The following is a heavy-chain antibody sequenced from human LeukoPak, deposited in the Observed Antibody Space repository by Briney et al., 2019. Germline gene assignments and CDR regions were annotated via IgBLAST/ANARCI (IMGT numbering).Heavy chain of an antibody. CDR3: ARAPFRYYYDSSGYYRYFDY. V-gene: IGHV4-34*01. CDR2: INHRGST. D-gene: IGHD3-22*01. J-gene: IGHJ4*02. CDR1: GGSFSGYY. Sequence: PSETLSLTCAVYGGSFSGYYWSWIRQPPGKGLEWIGEINHRGSTNYNPSLKSRVTISVDTSKNQFSLKLSSVTAADTAVYYCARAPFRYYYDSSGYYRYFDYWGQGTLVTVSS.